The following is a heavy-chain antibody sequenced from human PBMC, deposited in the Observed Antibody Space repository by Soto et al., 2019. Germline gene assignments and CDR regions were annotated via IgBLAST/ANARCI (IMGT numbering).Heavy chain of an antibody. Sequence: SGPTLVKPTQTLTLTCTFSGFSLSTSGMCVSWIRQPPGKALEWLALIDWDDDKYYSTSLKTRLTISKDTSKNQVVLTMTNMDPVDTATYYCARRFQYSSSPDHYGMDVWGQGTTVTVSS. D-gene: IGHD6-6*01. CDR3: ARRFQYSSSPDHYGMDV. V-gene: IGHV2-70*01. J-gene: IGHJ6*02. CDR2: IDWDDDK. CDR1: GFSLSTSGMC.